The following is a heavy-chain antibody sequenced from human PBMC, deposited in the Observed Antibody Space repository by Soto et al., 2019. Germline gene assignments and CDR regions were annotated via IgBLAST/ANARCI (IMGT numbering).Heavy chain of an antibody. CDR1: GFTFSSYA. J-gene: IGHJ4*02. V-gene: IGHV3-23*01. Sequence: SGFTFSSYAMHWVRQAPGKGLEWVSALSGSGVSTYYADSVMGRFTISRDNSKNTVYLQMNSLRAEDTAVYYCAKIESRFFYDSTGYYPFDYWGQGTLVTVSS. CDR3: AKIESRFFYDSTGYYPFDY. CDR2: LSGSGVST. D-gene: IGHD3-22*01.